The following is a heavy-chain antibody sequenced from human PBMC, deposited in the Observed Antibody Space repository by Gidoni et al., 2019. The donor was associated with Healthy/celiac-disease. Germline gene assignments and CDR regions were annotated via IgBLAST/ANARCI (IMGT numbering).Heavy chain of an antibody. CDR1: GFTFSSYA. V-gene: IGHV3-23*01. CDR3: AKANYDSSGNGDYFDY. CDR2: ISGSGGST. J-gene: IGHJ4*02. Sequence: EVQLLESGRGLVQPGGSLRLSCAASGFTFSSYAMSWVRQAPGKGLEWVSAISGSGGSTYYADSVKGRFTISRDNSKNTLYLQMNSLRAEDTAVDYCAKANYDSSGNGDYFDYWGQGTLVTVSS. D-gene: IGHD3-22*01.